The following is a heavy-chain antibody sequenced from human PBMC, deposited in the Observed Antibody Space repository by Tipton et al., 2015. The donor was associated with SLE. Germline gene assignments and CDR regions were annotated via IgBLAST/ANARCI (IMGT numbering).Heavy chain of an antibody. CDR3: ANLDSSPWGY. J-gene: IGHJ4*02. V-gene: IGHV3-21*04. CDR1: GFTFSSYC. CDR2: ISSSSSYI. Sequence: SLRLSCAASGFTFSSYCMNWVRQAPGKGLEWVSSISSSSSYIYYADSVKGRFTISRDNAKNSLYLQMNSLRAEDTAVYYCANLDSSPWGYWGQGTLVTVSS. D-gene: IGHD6-13*01.